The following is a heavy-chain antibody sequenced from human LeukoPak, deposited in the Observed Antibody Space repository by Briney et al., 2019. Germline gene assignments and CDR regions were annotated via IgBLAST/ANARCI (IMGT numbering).Heavy chain of an antibody. D-gene: IGHD3-3*01. CDR3: ARDWDYDFWSGYYRSFDY. CDR1: GYTFTSYD. J-gene: IGHJ4*02. V-gene: IGHV1-8*01. CDR2: MNPNSGNT. Sequence: GASVKVSCKASGYTFTSYDINWVRQATGQGLEWMGWMNPNSGNTGYAQKFQGRVTMTRNTSISTAYMELSSLRSEDTAVYYCARDWDYDFWSGYYRSFDYWGQGTLVTVSS.